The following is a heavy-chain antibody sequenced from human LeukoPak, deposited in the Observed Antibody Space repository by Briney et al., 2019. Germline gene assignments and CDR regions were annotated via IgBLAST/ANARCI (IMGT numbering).Heavy chain of an antibody. CDR1: WLTFSSYS. D-gene: IGHD3-10*01. CDR3: TKWSGFGND. J-gene: IGHJ4*02. CDR2: ISDSGDST. Sequence: GGSLRLSCAASWLTFSSYSMTWVRQTPGKGLEWVSGISDSGDSTYYADSVKGRFTISRDNSRNTLYLEMNSLRAEDTAVYYCTKWSGFGNDWGQGTLVTVSS. V-gene: IGHV3-23*01.